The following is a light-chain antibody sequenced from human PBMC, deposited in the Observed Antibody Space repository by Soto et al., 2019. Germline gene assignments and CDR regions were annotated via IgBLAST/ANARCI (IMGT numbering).Light chain of an antibody. J-gene: IGKJ1*01. V-gene: IGKV3-20*01. Sequence: EIVLTQSPGTLSLSPGERAILSCRASQSVSSSYLAWYLQKPGQAPRLLIYGASSRATGIPDRFSGSGSGTDFTLTISRLEREDFAVYYCQQYGSSPRTFGQGTKVEMK. CDR1: QSVSSSY. CDR3: QQYGSSPRT. CDR2: GAS.